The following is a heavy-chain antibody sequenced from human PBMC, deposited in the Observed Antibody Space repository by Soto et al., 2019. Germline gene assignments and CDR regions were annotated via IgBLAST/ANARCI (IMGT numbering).Heavy chain of an antibody. CDR3: ARGWNVFGSGFFYLDY. CDR1: GGSISSYY. D-gene: IGHD3-3*01. J-gene: IGHJ4*02. Sequence: SETLSLTCTVSGGSISSYYWSWIRQPPGKGLEWIGYIYYSGSTNYNPSLKSRVTISVDTSKNQFSLKLSSVTAADTAVYYCARGWNVFGSGFFYLDYWGQGPLVTVSS. V-gene: IGHV4-59*01. CDR2: IYYSGST.